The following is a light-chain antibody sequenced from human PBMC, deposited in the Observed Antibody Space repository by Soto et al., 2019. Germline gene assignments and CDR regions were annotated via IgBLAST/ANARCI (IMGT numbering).Light chain of an antibody. CDR3: QQYHIYSGT. Sequence: DIQMTQSPSTLSASVGDRVTITCRASPTIDSWLAWYQQRPGKPPNLLIYKASTLASGVPSRFSGSGSGTEFTLTINSLQPDDFETYYCQQYHIYSGTFGQGTKVDIX. CDR2: KAS. V-gene: IGKV1-5*03. CDR1: PTIDSW. J-gene: IGKJ1*01.